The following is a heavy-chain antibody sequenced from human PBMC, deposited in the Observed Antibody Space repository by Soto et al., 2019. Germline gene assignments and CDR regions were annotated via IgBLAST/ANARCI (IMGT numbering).Heavy chain of an antibody. CDR2: IYYSGST. CDR1: GASISSSSYY. Sequence: SEPLSLTCTVSGASISSSSYYLGWIRQPPGKGLEWIGSIYYSGSTYYNPSLKSRVTISVDTSKNQFSLKLSSVTAADTAVYYCARGHLGELSLFLDYWGQGTLVTVSS. V-gene: IGHV4-39*01. D-gene: IGHD3-16*02. CDR3: ARGHLGELSLFLDY. J-gene: IGHJ4*02.